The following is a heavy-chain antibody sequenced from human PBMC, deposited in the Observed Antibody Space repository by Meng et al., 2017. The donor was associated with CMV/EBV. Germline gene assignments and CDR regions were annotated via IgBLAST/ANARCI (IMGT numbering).Heavy chain of an antibody. V-gene: IGHV3-48*03. J-gene: IGHJ6*02. CDR1: GFTFSSYE. Sequence: GESLKISRAASGFTFSSYEMNWVRQAPGKGLEWVSYISSSGSTIYYADSVKGRFTISRDNAKNSLYLQMNSLRAEDTAVYYCARAAPYYYDKYGMDVWGQGTTVTVSS. CDR3: ARAAPYYYDKYGMDV. D-gene: IGHD3-22*01. CDR2: ISSSGSTI.